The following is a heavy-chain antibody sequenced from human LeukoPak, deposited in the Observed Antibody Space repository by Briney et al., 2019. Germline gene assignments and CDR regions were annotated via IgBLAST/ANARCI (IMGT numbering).Heavy chain of an antibody. Sequence: PGRSLRLSCAASGFTFSSYGMHWVRQAPGKGLDWVAVISYDGSNKYYADSVKGRFTISRDNSKNTLYLQMNSLRAEDTAVYYCAKDKIQLWYYFDYWGQGTLVTVSS. D-gene: IGHD5-18*01. CDR3: AKDKIQLWYYFDY. CDR1: GFTFSSYG. CDR2: ISYDGSNK. V-gene: IGHV3-30*18. J-gene: IGHJ4*02.